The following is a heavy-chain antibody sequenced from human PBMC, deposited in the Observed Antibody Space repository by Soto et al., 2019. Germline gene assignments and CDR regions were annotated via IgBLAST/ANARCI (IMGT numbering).Heavy chain of an antibody. CDR3: ARGAVYGDSYFDY. J-gene: IGHJ4*02. D-gene: IGHD4-17*01. CDR1: GGSFSGYY. V-gene: IGHV4-34*01. Sequence: SETLSLTCAVYGGSFSGYYWSWIRQPPGKGLEWIGEINHSGSTNYNPSLKSRVTISVDTSKNQFSLKLSSVTAADTAVYYCARGAVYGDSYFDYWGQGTLVTVSS. CDR2: INHSGST.